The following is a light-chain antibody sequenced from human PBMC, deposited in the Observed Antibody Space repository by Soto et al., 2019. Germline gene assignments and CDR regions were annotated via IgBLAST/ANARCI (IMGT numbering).Light chain of an antibody. CDR3: NSYTNTDTFWV. Sequence: QSVLTQPASVSGSPGQSITISCTGTSSDVGGYNHVSWYQQHSGKVPKVIIYEVSNRPSGVSDRFSGSKSGNTASLTISGLQPEDEDDYYCNSYTNTDTFWVFGGGTKLNVL. V-gene: IGLV2-14*01. CDR2: EVS. J-gene: IGLJ3*02. CDR1: SSDVGGYNH.